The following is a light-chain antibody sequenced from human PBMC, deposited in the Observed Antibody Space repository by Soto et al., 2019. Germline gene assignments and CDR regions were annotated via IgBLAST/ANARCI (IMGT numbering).Light chain of an antibody. J-gene: IGLJ3*02. CDR1: SSNIGAGYP. V-gene: IGLV1-40*01. CDR2: GNT. CDR3: QSFDSSLSGWV. Sequence: QPVLTQPPSVSGAPGQRVTVSCIGNSSNIGAGYPVHWYQQLPGTAPKLLIYGNTNRLSGVPDRFSGSKSATSASLAITGLQAEDEADYYCQSFDSSLSGWVFGGGTQLTVL.